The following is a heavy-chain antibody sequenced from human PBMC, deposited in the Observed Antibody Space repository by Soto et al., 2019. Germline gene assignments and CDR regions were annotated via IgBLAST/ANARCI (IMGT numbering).Heavy chain of an antibody. J-gene: IGHJ4*02. Sequence: GGSLRLSCAASGFTFSTYSVNWVRQAPGKGLEWVSYISGSGSPIDYADSVKGRFFVSRDNAKNSLYLQMNSLRDEDTAVYYCARDHEYASDFWGQGILVTVSS. V-gene: IGHV3-48*02. CDR1: GFTFSTYS. CDR2: ISGSGSPI. CDR3: ARDHEYASDF.